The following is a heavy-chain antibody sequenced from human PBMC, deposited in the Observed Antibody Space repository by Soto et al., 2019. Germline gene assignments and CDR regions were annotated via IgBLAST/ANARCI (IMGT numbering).Heavy chain of an antibody. CDR3: ARSILPFGGVIATYYFDY. CDR1: GGSISSGGYY. D-gene: IGHD3-16*02. V-gene: IGHV4-31*03. CDR2: IYYSGST. J-gene: IGHJ4*02. Sequence: QVQLQESGPGLVKPSQTLSLTCTVSGGSISSGGYYWSWIRQHPGKGLEWIGYIYYSGSTYYNPSLKSRVTIPLHTSNNQFSLKLGSVTAGDTAVYGCARSILPFGGVIATYYFDYWGQGTLVSVSS.